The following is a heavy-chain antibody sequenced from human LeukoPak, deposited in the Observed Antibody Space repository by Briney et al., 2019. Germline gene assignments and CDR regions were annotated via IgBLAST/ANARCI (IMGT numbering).Heavy chain of an antibody. CDR3: ARQPEAVADWFDP. CDR2: IYPGDSDT. Sequence: GESLKTSCKGSGYSFTSYWIGWVRQMPGKGLEWMGIIYPGDSDTRYSPSFQGQVTISADKSISTAYLQWSSLKASDTAMYYCARQPEAVADWFDPWGQGTLVTVSS. D-gene: IGHD6-19*01. CDR1: GYSFTSYW. J-gene: IGHJ5*02. V-gene: IGHV5-51*01.